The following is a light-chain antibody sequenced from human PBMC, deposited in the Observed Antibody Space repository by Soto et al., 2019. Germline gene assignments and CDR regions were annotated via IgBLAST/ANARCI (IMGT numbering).Light chain of an antibody. CDR1: SSDVGGYNY. CDR3: CSYAHGSIYV. Sequence: QSVLTQPPSASGSPGQSVTISCTGTSSDVGGYNYIAWYQHHPGKAPKLIIYEVNRRPSGVPDRFSGSKSGNTASLTVSGLQAEDEADYYCCSYAHGSIYVFGTGTKVTVL. J-gene: IGLJ1*01. V-gene: IGLV2-8*01. CDR2: EVN.